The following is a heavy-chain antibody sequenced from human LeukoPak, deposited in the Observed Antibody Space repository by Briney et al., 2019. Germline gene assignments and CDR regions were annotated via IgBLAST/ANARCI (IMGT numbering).Heavy chain of an antibody. CDR3: ARANPSGSYSWLVY. J-gene: IGHJ4*02. Sequence: LPGGPLRLSCAASGFTFSSYAMSWVRQAPGKGLEWVSAISGSGGSTYYADSVKGRFTISRDNAKNTLYLQMNSLRAEDTAVYYCARANPSGSYSWLVYWGQGTLVTVSS. V-gene: IGHV3-23*01. D-gene: IGHD1-26*01. CDR2: ISGSGGST. CDR1: GFTFSSYA.